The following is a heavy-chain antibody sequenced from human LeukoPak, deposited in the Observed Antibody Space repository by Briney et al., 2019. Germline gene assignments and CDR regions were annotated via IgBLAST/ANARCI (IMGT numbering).Heavy chain of an antibody. D-gene: IGHD3-22*01. Sequence: SETLSLTCTVSGGSVSSGSYYWSWIRQPPGKGLEWIGYIYYSGSTNYNPSLKSRVTISVDTSKNQFSLKLSSVTAADTAVYYCARDAAYYYDSGGYNPWGQGTLVTVSS. V-gene: IGHV4-61*01. CDR3: ARDAAYYYDSGGYNP. CDR1: GGSVSSGSYY. J-gene: IGHJ4*02. CDR2: IYYSGST.